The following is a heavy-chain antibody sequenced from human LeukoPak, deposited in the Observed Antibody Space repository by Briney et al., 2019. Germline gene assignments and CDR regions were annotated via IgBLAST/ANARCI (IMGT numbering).Heavy chain of an antibody. J-gene: IGHJ6*02. V-gene: IGHV1-3*01. CDR3: AREKYSSGWYGYYYYGMDV. D-gene: IGHD6-19*01. Sequence: GSVKVSCKASGYTFTSYAMHWVRQAPGQRLEWMGWINAGNGNTKYSQKFQGRVTITRDTSASTAYMELSSLRSEDTAVYYCAREKYSSGWYGYYYYGMDVWGQGTTVTVSS. CDR1: GYTFTSYA. CDR2: INAGNGNT.